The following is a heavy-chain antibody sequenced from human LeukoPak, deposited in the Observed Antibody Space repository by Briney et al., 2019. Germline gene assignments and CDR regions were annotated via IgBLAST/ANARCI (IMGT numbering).Heavy chain of an antibody. CDR2: ISYDGSNK. J-gene: IGHJ4*02. V-gene: IGHV3-30*04. D-gene: IGHD3-10*01. CDR3: ARGRGSYSVDY. Sequence: PGGSLRLSCAASGFTLHSYAMHWVRQAPGKGLEWVAVISYDGSNKNYADSVKGRFTISRDNSKNTLYLQMNSLRAEDTAVYYCARGRGSYSVDYWGQGTLVTVSS. CDR1: GFTLHSYA.